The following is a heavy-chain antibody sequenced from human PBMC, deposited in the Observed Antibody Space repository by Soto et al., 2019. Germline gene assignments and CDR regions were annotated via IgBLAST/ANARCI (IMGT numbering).Heavy chain of an antibody. CDR1: GESFSGYY. CDR2: INHSGST. D-gene: IGHD2-15*01. V-gene: IGHV4-34*01. CDR3: ARVGNCSGGSCSDS. J-gene: IGHJ4*02. Sequence: PSETLSLTCTVYGESFSGYYWCWIRQRQGKGLEWIWEINHSGSTNYNPSLKSRVTISVATSKNQFSLKLSSVTAADTAVYYCARVGNCSGGSCSDSWGQGTLVTVSS.